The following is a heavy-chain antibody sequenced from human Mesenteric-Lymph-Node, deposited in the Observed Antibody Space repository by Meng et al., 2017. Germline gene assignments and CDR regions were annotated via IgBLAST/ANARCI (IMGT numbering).Heavy chain of an antibody. Sequence: GESLKISCKGSGYSFTSYWIGWVRQMPGKGLEWTGIIYPGDSDTRYSPSFQGQVTISADKSISTAYLQWSSLKASDTAMYYCARLFSSVPGIAVAGAFDIWGQGTMVTVSS. J-gene: IGHJ3*02. CDR1: GYSFTSYW. V-gene: IGHV5-51*01. CDR3: ARLFSSVPGIAVAGAFDI. CDR2: IYPGDSDT. D-gene: IGHD6-19*01.